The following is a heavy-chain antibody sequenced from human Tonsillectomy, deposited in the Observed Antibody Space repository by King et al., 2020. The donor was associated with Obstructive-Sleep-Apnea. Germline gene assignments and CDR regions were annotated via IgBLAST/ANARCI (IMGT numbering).Heavy chain of an antibody. J-gene: IGHJ4*02. V-gene: IGHV4-39*07. CDR3: ARDSIVVVAATLPLDY. Sequence: QLQEAGPGLVKPSETLSLTCTVSGGSISSSSDYWGWIRKPPGKGLEWIGSIYYSGSTYYNPSLKSRVTISVDTSKNQFSLKLSSVTAADTAVYYCARDSIVVVAATLPLDYWGQGTLVTVSS. CDR2: IYYSGST. D-gene: IGHD2-15*01. CDR1: GGSISSSSDY.